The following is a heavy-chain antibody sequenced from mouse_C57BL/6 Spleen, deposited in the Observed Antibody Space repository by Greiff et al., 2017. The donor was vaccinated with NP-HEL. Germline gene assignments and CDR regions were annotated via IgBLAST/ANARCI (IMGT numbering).Heavy chain of an antibody. CDR2: ISGGGGNT. V-gene: IGHV5-9*04. Sequence: GQRVESGGGLVKPGGSLKLSCAASGFTFSSYTMSWVRQTPEKRLEWVATISGGGGNTYYPDSVKGRFNISRDNAKNTLYLQMSSRRSEDTALYYCARRGYAMDYWGQGTSVTVSS. CDR1: GFTFSSYT. J-gene: IGHJ4*01. CDR3: ARRGYAMDY.